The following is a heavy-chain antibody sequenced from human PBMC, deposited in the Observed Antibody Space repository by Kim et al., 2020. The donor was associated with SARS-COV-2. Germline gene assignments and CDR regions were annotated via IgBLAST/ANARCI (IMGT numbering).Heavy chain of an antibody. CDR2: ISYDGSNK. J-gene: IGHJ5*02. CDR1: GFTFSSYG. D-gene: IGHD1-26*01. CDR3: AKDLSGGNSDWFDP. Sequence: GGSLRLSCAASGFTFSSYGMHWVRQAPGKGLEWVAVISYDGSNKYYADSVKGRFTISRDNSKNTLYLQMNSLRAEDTAVYYCAKDLSGGNSDWFDPWGQGTLVTVSS. V-gene: IGHV3-30*18.